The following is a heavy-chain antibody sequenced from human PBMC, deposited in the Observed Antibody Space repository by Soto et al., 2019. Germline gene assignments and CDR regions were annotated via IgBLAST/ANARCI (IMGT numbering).Heavy chain of an antibody. Sequence: GGSLRLSCAASGFTFSSYSMNWVRQAPGKGLEWVSSMSSSSSYIYYADSVKGRFTISRDNAKNSLYLQMNSLRAEDSVVYYCAGDSWSGDSAFDSWGQGTLVTVSS. D-gene: IGHD3-3*01. CDR3: AGDSWSGDSAFDS. V-gene: IGHV3-21*01. CDR1: GFTFSSYS. J-gene: IGHJ3*02. CDR2: MSSSSSYI.